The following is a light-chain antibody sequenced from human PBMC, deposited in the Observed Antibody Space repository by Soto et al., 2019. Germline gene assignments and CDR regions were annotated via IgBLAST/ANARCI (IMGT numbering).Light chain of an antibody. V-gene: IGKV3-11*01. J-gene: IGKJ4*01. Sequence: EIVLTQSPATLSLSPGERATLSCRASQTVYNYLVWYQQRPGQAPRLLISDASNRATGIPARFSGSGSGTDFTHTINSLEPEDLAIYFCQQRYDWPLTFGGGSKIEMK. CDR1: QTVYNY. CDR3: QQRYDWPLT. CDR2: DAS.